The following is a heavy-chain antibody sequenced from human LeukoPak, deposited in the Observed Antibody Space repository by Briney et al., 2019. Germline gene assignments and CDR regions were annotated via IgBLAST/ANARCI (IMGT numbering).Heavy chain of an antibody. CDR1: GGSFSGYY. CDR3: ARGRMSRAAAAGLFDP. V-gene: IGHV4-34*01. D-gene: IGHD6-13*01. CDR2: INHSGST. Sequence: SETLSLTCTVYGGSFSGYYWSWIRQPPGKGLEWIGEINHSGSTNYNPSLKSRVTLSVDTSKNQFSLKLSSVTAADTAVYYCARGRMSRAAAAGLFDPWGQGTLVTVSS. J-gene: IGHJ5*02.